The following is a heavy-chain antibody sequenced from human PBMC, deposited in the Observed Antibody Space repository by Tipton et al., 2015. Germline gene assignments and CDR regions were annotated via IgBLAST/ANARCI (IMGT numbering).Heavy chain of an antibody. J-gene: IGHJ6*02. V-gene: IGHV1-18*01. CDR3: ARAFWSGYFHYDYYGVDV. CDR1: GYTFMSYA. Sequence: QSGAEVKKPGASVKVSCKASGYTFMSYAMSWVRQAPGQGLEWMGYISAYSDNTNYAQNFQGRLTMTTDTSTSTAYMELRSLRSDDTAVYYCARAFWSGYFHYDYYGVDVWGQGTTVTVSS. CDR2: ISAYSDNT. D-gene: IGHD3-3*01.